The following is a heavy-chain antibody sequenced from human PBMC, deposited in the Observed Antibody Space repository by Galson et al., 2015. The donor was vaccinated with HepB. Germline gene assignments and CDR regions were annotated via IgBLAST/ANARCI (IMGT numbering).Heavy chain of an antibody. D-gene: IGHD5-12*01. CDR1: GGSISSSNW. CDR3: ARIVATILNWFDP. V-gene: IGHV4-4*02. Sequence: SETLSLTCAVSGGSISSSNWWSWVRQPPGKGLEWIGEIYHSGSTNYNPSLKSRVTISVDKSKNHFSLKLSSVTAADTAVYFCARIVATILNWFDPWGQRTLVTVSS. CDR2: IYHSGST. J-gene: IGHJ5*02.